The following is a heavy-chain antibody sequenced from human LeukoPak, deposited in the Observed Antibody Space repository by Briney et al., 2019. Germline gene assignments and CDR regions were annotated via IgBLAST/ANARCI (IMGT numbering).Heavy chain of an antibody. J-gene: IGHJ4*02. Sequence: SETLSLTCTVSGASITYYYWSWIRQPAGKGLEWIGRISSSGSTNYNPSLKSRVTMSVDMSKNQFSLKLRSVTAADTAVYYCARESCSSARCQIDYWGQGTLVTVSS. CDR3: ARESCSSARCQIDY. D-gene: IGHD2-2*01. V-gene: IGHV4-4*07. CDR2: ISSSGST. CDR1: GASITYYY.